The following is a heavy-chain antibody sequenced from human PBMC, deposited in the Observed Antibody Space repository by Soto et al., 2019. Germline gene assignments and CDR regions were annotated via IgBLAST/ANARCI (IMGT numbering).Heavy chain of an antibody. CDR3: ARDPLTTGGDAYDS. CDR1: GGSISSGDFY. Sequence: PSETLSLTCTVSGGSISSGDFYWTWLRQFPGQGLEWIGYIYYSGNTHYNPSLRSRLSMSVDTSLNQFSLNLTSVTAADTAVYYCARDPLTTGGDAYDSCGQGKLVTVSS. D-gene: IGHD3-22*01. V-gene: IGHV4-30-4*01. CDR2: IYYSGNT. J-gene: IGHJ3*02.